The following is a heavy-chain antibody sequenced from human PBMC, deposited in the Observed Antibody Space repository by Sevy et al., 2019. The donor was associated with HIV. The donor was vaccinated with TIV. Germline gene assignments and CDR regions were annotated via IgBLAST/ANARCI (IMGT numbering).Heavy chain of an antibody. CDR2: FSFGCGRI. D-gene: IGHD2-8*01. J-gene: IGHJ4*02. V-gene: IGHV3-23*01. CDR1: GFTFAKYS. Sequence: GGSLRLSCAASGFTFAKYSMSWVRQAPGKGLEWVSTFSFGCGRINYADSVKGRFTISRDDSKNTRLLQMNSLRAEDTATYFCAREGCTQPHDYWVQGTLDTVSS. CDR3: AREGCTQPHDY.